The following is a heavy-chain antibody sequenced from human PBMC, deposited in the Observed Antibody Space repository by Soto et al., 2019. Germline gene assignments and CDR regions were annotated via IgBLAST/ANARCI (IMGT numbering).Heavy chain of an antibody. CDR2: MHYTGST. D-gene: IGHD5-12*01. CDR1: GASISGHY. CDR3: AGHPIGYSGYDSDY. V-gene: IGHV4-59*08. J-gene: IGHJ4*02. Sequence: SETLSLTCTVSGASISGHYWGWFRQPPGKRPEWIGYMHYTGSTNYNPSLQSRVAISLDTSKNQFSLKMSSVTASVTSVYYCAGHPIGYSGYDSDYWGQGTLVTVSS.